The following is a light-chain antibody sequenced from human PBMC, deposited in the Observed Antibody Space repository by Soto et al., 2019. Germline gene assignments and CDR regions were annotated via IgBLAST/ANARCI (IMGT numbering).Light chain of an antibody. CDR3: SSYTSSSSYV. CDR1: SSDVGGYKY. J-gene: IGLJ1*01. CDR2: DVS. Sequence: QSVLTQPASVSGSPGQSITISCTGTSSDVGGYKYVSWYQQHPGKAPKLMIYDVSNRPSGVSNRFSGSKSGNTASLTISGRQSEDEADYYCSSYTSSSSYVFGSGTKVTVL. V-gene: IGLV2-14*03.